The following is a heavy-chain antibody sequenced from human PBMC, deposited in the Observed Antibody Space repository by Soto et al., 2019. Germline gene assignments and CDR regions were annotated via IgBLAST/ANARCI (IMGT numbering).Heavy chain of an antibody. Sequence: PGGSLRLSCAASGFTFSDYYMSWIRQAPGKGLEWVSYISSSSSYTNYADSVKGRFTISRDNAKNSLYLQMNSPRAEDTAVYYCARVTLREDTMVRGVIPPPDYWGRGTLVTVSS. CDR2: ISSSSSYT. D-gene: IGHD3-10*01. V-gene: IGHV3-11*06. J-gene: IGHJ4*02. CDR1: GFTFSDYY. CDR3: ARVTLREDTMVRGVIPPPDY.